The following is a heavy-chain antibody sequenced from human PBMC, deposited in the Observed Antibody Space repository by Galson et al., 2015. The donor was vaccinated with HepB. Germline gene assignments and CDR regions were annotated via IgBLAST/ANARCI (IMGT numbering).Heavy chain of an antibody. D-gene: IGHD2-15*01. V-gene: IGHV3-74*01. CDR3: ANGLFCSGGSCPT. J-gene: IGHJ5*02. CDR1: GLTFSNYW. CDR2: INSDGSST. Sequence: SLRLSCAASGLTFSNYWMHWVRQAPGKGLVWVSRINSDGSSTSYADSVKGRFTISRDNAKNMLYLQMNSLRAEDTAVYYCANGLFCSGGSCPTWGQGTLVTVSS.